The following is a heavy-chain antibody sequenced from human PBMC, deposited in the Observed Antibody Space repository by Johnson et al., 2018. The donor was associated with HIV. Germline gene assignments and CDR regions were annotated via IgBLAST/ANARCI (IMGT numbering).Heavy chain of an antibody. CDR1: GFTVSSNY. Sequence: VQLVESGGGLIQPGGSLRLSCAASGFTVSSNYMSWVRQAPGKGLEWVSVIYSGGSTYYADSVKGRFTISRDNSKNTLYLQMNSLRAEDTAVYYCARDSVILVDGAFDIWGQGQWSPSL. CDR2: IYSGGST. CDR3: ARDSVILVDGAFDI. D-gene: IGHD2-15*01. J-gene: IGHJ3*02. V-gene: IGHV3-53*01.